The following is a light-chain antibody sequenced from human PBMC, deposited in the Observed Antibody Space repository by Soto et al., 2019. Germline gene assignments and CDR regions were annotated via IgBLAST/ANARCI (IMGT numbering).Light chain of an antibody. Sequence: SYELTQPPSVSVAPGKTARITCGGNKIGSKSVHWYQQKPGQAPVLVIYFDSDRPSGIPERFSGSNSGNTATLTISRVEAGDEADYYCQVWDSSIDHYVFGTGTKLTVL. CDR3: QVWDSSIDHYV. J-gene: IGLJ1*01. CDR1: KIGSKS. CDR2: FDS. V-gene: IGLV3-21*04.